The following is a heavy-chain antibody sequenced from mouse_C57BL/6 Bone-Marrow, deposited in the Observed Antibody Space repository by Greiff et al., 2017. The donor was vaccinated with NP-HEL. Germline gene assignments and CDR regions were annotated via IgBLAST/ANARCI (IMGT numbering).Heavy chain of an antibody. V-gene: IGHV7-1*01. J-gene: IGHJ4*01. D-gene: IGHD1-1*01. CDR3: ARDEGRFITH. Sequence: EVQVVESGGGLVQSGRSLRLSCATSGFTFSDFYMEWVRQAPGKGLEWIAASRNKANDYTTEYSASVKGRFIVSRDTSQSILYLQMNALRAEDTAIYYCARDEGRFITHWGQGTSVTVSS. CDR1: GFTFSDFY. CDR2: SRNKANDYTT.